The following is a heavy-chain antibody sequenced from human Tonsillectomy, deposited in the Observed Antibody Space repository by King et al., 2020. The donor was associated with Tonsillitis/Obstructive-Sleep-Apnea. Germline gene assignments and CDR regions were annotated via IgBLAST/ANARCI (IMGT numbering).Heavy chain of an antibody. Sequence: LQLQESGPKLVKPSETLSLTCTVSRGSISTNNYFWGWIRQPPGQGLEWIGSMYFTGKTFYNPSLKSRVTISVDPSTNQFSLHVKSVTAADTAVYYCARGDPYIGWFDPWGQGTLVTVSS. CDR3: ARGDPYIGWFDP. D-gene: IGHD4-11*01. V-gene: IGHV4-39*07. CDR1: RGSISTNNYF. J-gene: IGHJ5*02. CDR2: MYFTGKT.